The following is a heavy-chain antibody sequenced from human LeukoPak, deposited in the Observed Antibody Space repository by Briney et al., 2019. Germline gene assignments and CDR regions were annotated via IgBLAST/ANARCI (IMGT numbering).Heavy chain of an antibody. CDR2: ISDNGVYK. D-gene: IGHD4-17*01. J-gene: IGHJ4*02. CDR3: ATSPPTGITVSYFDS. CDR1: GFTFSSFG. V-gene: IGHV3-30*03. Sequence: GGSLRLSCAASGFTFSSFGMHWVRQAPGKGLEWVAVISDNGVYKYYGDSVKGRFTISRDNSKNTMYLQMNSLRAEDTAVYYCATSPPTGITVSYFDSWGQGTLVTVSS.